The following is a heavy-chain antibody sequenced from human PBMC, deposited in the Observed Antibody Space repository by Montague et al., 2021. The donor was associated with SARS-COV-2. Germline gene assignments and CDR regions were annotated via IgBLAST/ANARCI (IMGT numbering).Heavy chain of an antibody. CDR2: IYYSGST. CDR3: ARGWFSPMLVVVIRGPFDY. CDR1: GGSISSSSYY. J-gene: IGHJ4*02. D-gene: IGHD3-22*01. V-gene: IGHV4-39*07. Sequence: SETLSLTCTVSGGSISSSSYYWGWIRQPPGKGLEWIGSIYYSGSTYYNPSLKSRVTISVDTSKNQFSLKLTSVTAADTAVYYLARGWFSPMLVVVIRGPFDYGGQGTLVTVSS.